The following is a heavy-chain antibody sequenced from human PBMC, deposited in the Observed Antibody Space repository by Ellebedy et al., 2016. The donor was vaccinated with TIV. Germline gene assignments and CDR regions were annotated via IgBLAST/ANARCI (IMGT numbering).Heavy chain of an antibody. V-gene: IGHV3-23*01. D-gene: IGHD2-2*01. CDR3: AKGRGGGSDSSTPRYFFDY. CDR1: GFTFTSYA. J-gene: IGHJ4*02. Sequence: GESLKISCAASGFTFTSYAMSWVRQPPGKGREWVSTISNSAMRTYYADSVEGRFVISRDNSQKTLSLQMNSLRAEDTAVYYCAKGRGGGSDSSTPRYFFDYWGLGTLVTVST. CDR2: ISNSAMRT.